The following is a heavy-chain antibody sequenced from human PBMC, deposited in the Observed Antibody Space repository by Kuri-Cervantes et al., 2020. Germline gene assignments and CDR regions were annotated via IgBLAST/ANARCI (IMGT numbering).Heavy chain of an antibody. V-gene: IGHV4-59*12. Sequence: SETLSLTCTVSGGSISSYYWSWIRQPPGKGLEWIGYIYYSGSTNYNPSLKSRVTISVDTSKNQFPLKLSSVTAADTAVYYCARAGFWYRRGPGDYYFDYWGQGTLVTASS. CDR1: GGSISSYY. CDR2: IYYSGST. CDR3: ARAGFWYRRGPGDYYFDY. J-gene: IGHJ4*02. D-gene: IGHD3-3*01.